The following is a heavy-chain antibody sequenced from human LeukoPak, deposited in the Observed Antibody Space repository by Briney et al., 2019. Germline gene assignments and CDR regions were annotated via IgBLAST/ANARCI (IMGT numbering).Heavy chain of an antibody. CDR1: GFTFRNYN. J-gene: IGHJ4*01. CDR3: AKVHGSGWYSDY. D-gene: IGHD6-19*01. V-gene: IGHV3-48*02. CDR2: ISSGRSHI. Sequence: GGSLRLSCAASGFTFRNYNMNWVRQAPGKGLEWISYISSGRSHIDYADSVQGRFTISRDNTKNSLYLQLNGLRDEETAVYYCAKVHGSGWYSDYWGQGTLVTVSS.